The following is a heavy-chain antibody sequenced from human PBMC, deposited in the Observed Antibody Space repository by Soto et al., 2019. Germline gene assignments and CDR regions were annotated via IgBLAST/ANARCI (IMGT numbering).Heavy chain of an antibody. CDR2: ISYDGSNK. CDR3: ARGGGSGPAATSLDYYYGMDV. J-gene: IGHJ6*02. D-gene: IGHD2-2*01. CDR1: GFTFSSYA. V-gene: IGHV3-30-3*01. Sequence: GGSLRLSCAASGFTFSSYAMHWVRQAPGKGLEWVAVISYDGSNKYYADSVKGRFTISRDNSKNTLYLQMNSLRAEETAVYYCARGGGSGPAATSLDYYYGMDVWGQGTTVTVSS.